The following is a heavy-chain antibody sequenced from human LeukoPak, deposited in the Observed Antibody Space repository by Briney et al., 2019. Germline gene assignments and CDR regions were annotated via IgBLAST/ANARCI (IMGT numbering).Heavy chain of an antibody. CDR2: ISGSGGST. CDR1: GFTFSSYA. Sequence: GGSLRLSCAASGFTFSSYAMSWVRQAPGKGLEWVSAISGSGGSTYYTDSVKGRFTISRDNSKNTLYLQMNSLRAEDTAIYYCAKDKPVTNTNDDFDIWGQGTMVTVSS. CDR3: AKDKPVTNTNDDFDI. V-gene: IGHV3-23*01. J-gene: IGHJ3*02. D-gene: IGHD4-17*01.